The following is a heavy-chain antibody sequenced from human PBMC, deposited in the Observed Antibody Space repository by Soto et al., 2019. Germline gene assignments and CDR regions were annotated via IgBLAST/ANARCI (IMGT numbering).Heavy chain of an antibody. V-gene: IGHV1-46*01. Sequence: QVPLMQSGAEVRKPGASVRLSCETSGYNFPPYYIHWVRQAPGQGLAWMGIITLRGGTTEYAHKFRGRVTVTGDTSTSTAYMELRSLRSEDTAIYFCARGPDDSDVPRWDYWGQGTLVTVSS. CDR3: ARGPDDSDVPRWDY. CDR1: GYNFPPYY. J-gene: IGHJ4*02. CDR2: ITLRGGTT. D-gene: IGHD4-17*01.